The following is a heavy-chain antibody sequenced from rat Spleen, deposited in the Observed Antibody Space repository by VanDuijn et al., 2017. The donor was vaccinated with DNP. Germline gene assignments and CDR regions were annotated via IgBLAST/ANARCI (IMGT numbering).Heavy chain of an antibody. CDR3: AKPDY. CDR2: INYDGTTT. Sequence: EVQLVESGGGLVQPGRSLKLSCAASGFTFSNYYMAWVRQAPKKGLDWVATINYDGTTTSYRDSVKGRFTISRDNAKSTLYLEMDSLRSEDTATYYCAKPDYWGQGVMVTVSS. V-gene: IGHV5-7*01. CDR1: GFTFSNYY. J-gene: IGHJ2*01.